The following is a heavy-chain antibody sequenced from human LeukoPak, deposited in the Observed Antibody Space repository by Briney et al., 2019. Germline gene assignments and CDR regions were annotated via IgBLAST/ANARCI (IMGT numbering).Heavy chain of an antibody. V-gene: IGHV3-48*01. CDR2: ISSDTTTI. CDR3: ARDVPFSVAHSPFY. J-gene: IGHJ4*02. Sequence: PGGSLRLSCAASGFTFSSYSMNWVRQAPGKGLEWVSYISSDTTTIYYADSVKGRFTISRDNGKNSLYLQMNSLRAEDTAVYYCARDVPFSVAHSPFYWGQGTLVTVSS. CDR1: GFTFSSYS. D-gene: IGHD3-10*02.